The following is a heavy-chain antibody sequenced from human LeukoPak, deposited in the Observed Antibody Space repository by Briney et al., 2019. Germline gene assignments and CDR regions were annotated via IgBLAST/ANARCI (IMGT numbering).Heavy chain of an antibody. V-gene: IGHV3-9*01. J-gene: IGHJ4*01. D-gene: IGHD4-17*01. CDR3: AKLTVPSSPDLSY. Sequence: TGGSLRLPCAASGFTFEDYAMHWVRQAPGKGLEWVSGITWNSGDIGYADSVKGRFTISRDNSKNSLYLQMNSLRPEDTASYYCAKLTVPSSPDLSYWGHGTQVTVSS. CDR2: ITWNSGDI. CDR1: GFTFEDYA.